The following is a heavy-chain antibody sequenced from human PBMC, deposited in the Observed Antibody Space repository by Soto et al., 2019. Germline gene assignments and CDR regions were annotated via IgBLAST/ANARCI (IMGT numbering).Heavy chain of an antibody. Sequence: SETLSLTCAVYGGSFSGYYWSWIRQPPGKGLEWIGEINHSGSTNYNPSLKSRVTISVDTSKNQFSLKLSSVTAADTAVYYCARRRRDGYKMPYWGQGTLVTVS. CDR1: GGSFSGYY. J-gene: IGHJ4*02. CDR2: INHSGST. D-gene: IGHD5-12*01. V-gene: IGHV4-34*01. CDR3: ARRRRDGYKMPY.